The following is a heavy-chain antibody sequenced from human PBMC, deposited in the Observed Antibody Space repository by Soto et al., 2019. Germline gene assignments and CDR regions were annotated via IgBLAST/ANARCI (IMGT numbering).Heavy chain of an antibody. Sequence: SETLSLTCTVSGGSISSYYWSWIRQPPGKGLEWIGYIYYSGSTNYNPSLKSRVTISVDTSKNQFSLKLSSVTAADTAVYCCARHPSPTRFWSGYLVGYFDYWGQGTLVTVSS. J-gene: IGHJ4*02. V-gene: IGHV4-59*08. CDR3: ARHPSPTRFWSGYLVGYFDY. CDR2: IYYSGST. D-gene: IGHD3-3*01. CDR1: GGSISSYY.